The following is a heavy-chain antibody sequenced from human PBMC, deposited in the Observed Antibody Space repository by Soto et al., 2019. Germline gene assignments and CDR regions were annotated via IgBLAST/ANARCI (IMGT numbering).Heavy chain of an antibody. Sequence: GGSLRLSCAASGFTFSSYEMNWVRQAPGKGLEWVSYISSSGSTIYYADSVKGRFTISRDNAKNSLYLQMDSLRAEDTAVYYCARGDPRVNLPLDSFDIWGQGTMVTVSS. CDR3: ARGDPRVNLPLDSFDI. CDR2: ISSSGSTI. V-gene: IGHV3-48*03. J-gene: IGHJ3*02. CDR1: GFTFSSYE. D-gene: IGHD2-21*01.